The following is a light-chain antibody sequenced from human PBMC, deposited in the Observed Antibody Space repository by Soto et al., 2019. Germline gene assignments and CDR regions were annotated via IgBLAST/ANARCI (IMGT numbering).Light chain of an antibody. CDR1: SSDVGGYNY. V-gene: IGLV2-8*01. CDR2: EVT. Sequence: QSALTQPPSASGSLGQSVTISCTGTSSDVGGYNYVSWHQQHPGKAPKVMIYEVTKRPPGVPDRFSGSKSGNTACLTVSGLQAEDEADYYCSSFAGGGNPVLLGGGTTLTVL. CDR3: SSFAGGGNPVL. J-gene: IGLJ2*01.